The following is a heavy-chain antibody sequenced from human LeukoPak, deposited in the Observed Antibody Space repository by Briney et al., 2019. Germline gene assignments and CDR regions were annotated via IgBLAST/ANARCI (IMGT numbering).Heavy chain of an antibody. J-gene: IGHJ4*02. Sequence: SVTVCFTASGGTFTIYAISWVRQAPGQGLEWMGGIIPIFGTANYAQKFQGRVTITADEPTSTAYMELSSLRSEDTAVYYCARDRPGLYYFDYWGQGTLVTVSS. CDR3: ARDRPGLYYFDY. CDR1: GGTFTIYA. V-gene: IGHV1-69*01. CDR2: IIPIFGTA.